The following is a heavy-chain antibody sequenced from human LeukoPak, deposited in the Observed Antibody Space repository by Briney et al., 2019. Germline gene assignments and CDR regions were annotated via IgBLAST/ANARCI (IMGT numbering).Heavy chain of an antibody. CDR2: IKGDGSST. CDR1: GFTFSSYW. CDR3: ARDGYSFGHDFDY. Sequence: GGSLRFSCAASGFTFSSYWMPWVRHTPGKGLVWVSRIKGDGSSTSYADSVKGRFTISRDNAKNTLYLQMNSLRAEDTAVYYCARDGYSFGHDFDYWGQGTLVTVSS. J-gene: IGHJ4*02. V-gene: IGHV3-74*01. D-gene: IGHD5-18*01.